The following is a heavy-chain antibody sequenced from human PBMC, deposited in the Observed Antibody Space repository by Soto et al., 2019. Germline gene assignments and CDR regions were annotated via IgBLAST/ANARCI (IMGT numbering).Heavy chain of an antibody. J-gene: IGHJ4*02. V-gene: IGHV3-33*01. Sequence: QVQLVESGGGVVQPGRSLRLSCAASGFSFNKYGMHWVRQAPGKGLEWVAVIWYDGSQKYYGDSVKGRFTISRDNSKNTLYLQMNSLRGEDTAVYYCARTGDLSFFLDYWGQGTLVTVSS. D-gene: IGHD3-16*01. CDR1: GFSFNKYG. CDR2: IWYDGSQK. CDR3: ARTGDLSFFLDY.